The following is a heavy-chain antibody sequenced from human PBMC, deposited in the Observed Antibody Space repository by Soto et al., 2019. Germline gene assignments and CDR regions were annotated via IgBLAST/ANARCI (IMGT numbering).Heavy chain of an antibody. J-gene: IGHJ4*02. Sequence: TLSLTCAVYGGSFSGYYWSWIRQPPGKGLEWIGEINHSGSTNYNPSLKSRVTISVDTSKNQFSLKLSSVTAADTAVYYCARSKYYYDSSGYYFLYYFDYWGQGTLVTVSS. CDR3: ARSKYYYDSSGYYFLYYFDY. V-gene: IGHV4-34*01. CDR2: INHSGST. D-gene: IGHD3-22*01. CDR1: GGSFSGYY.